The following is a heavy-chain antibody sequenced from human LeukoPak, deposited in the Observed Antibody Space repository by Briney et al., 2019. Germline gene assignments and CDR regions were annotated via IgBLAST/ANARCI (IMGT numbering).Heavy chain of an antibody. J-gene: IGHJ4*02. V-gene: IGHV1-2*02. CDR2: INPNSGGT. D-gene: IGHD2-15*01. Sequence: ASVKVSCKASGYTLTGYYMHWVRQAPGQGLEWMGWINPNSGGTNYAQKFQGRVTMTRDTSISTAYMELSRLRSDDTAVYYCARGPLVVVAATPFDYWGQGTLVTVSS. CDR1: GYTLTGYY. CDR3: ARGPLVVVAATPFDY.